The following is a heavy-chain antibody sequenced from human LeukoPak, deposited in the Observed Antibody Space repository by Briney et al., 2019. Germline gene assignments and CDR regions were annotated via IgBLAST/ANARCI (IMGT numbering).Heavy chain of an antibody. CDR1: GGSISSGSYY. V-gene: IGHV4-61*02. CDR3: ASDSGYCSSTSCPGYDAFDI. Sequence: PSETLSLTCTVSGGSISSGSYYWSWIRQPAGKGLEWIGRIYTSGSTNYNPSLKSRVTISVDTSKNQFSLKLSSVTAADTAVYYCASDSGYCSSTSCPGYDAFDIWGQGTMVTVSS. CDR2: IYTSGST. D-gene: IGHD2-2*01. J-gene: IGHJ3*02.